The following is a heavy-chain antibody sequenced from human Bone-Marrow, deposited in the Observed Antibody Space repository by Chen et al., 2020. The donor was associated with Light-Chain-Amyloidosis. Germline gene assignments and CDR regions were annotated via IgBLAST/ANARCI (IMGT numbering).Heavy chain of an antibody. D-gene: IGHD3-3*01. V-gene: IGHV4-39*07. CDR1: GGSLSSSSYY. CDR3: TGDVRLEWAFY. CDR2: IHSSGST. J-gene: IGHJ4*02. Sequence: QLQLQESGPGLVKPSETLSLTCTVSGGSLSSSSYYWGWIRQPPGKGLEWIGSIHSSGSTYYSPSLKSRVTISVDTSKNQFSLKRDSVTAADTAVYYCTGDVRLEWAFYWGQGILVTVSS.